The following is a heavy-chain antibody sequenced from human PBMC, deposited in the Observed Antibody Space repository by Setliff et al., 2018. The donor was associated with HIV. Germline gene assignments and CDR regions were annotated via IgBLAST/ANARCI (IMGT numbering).Heavy chain of an antibody. Sequence: ASVKVSCKASGYTFTGYYMHWVRQAPGQGLEWIGWINPNSGGTNYAQRFQGRVNMTRDTSISTTYMELSRLRSDDTAVYYCARDPGYKSTWYGVFDIWGQGTMVTVSS. J-gene: IGHJ3*02. V-gene: IGHV1-2*02. D-gene: IGHD6-13*01. CDR2: INPNSGGT. CDR3: ARDPGYKSTWYGVFDI. CDR1: GYTFTGYY.